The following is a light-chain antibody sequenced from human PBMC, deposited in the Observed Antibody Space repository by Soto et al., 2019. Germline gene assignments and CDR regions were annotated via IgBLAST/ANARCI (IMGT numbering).Light chain of an antibody. V-gene: IGKV3-20*01. CDR2: GAF. CDR3: LQYGSSVGT. J-gene: IGKJ1*01. CDR1: QSVYNYY. Sequence: EIVLTQSPDTLSLSPGEGATLSCRASQSVYNYYLAWYPQKPGQAPRLLIHGAFSRATDIPDRFRGRVSEADLALNICRREPEDCSVYYWLQYGSSVGTCDEATRVEI.